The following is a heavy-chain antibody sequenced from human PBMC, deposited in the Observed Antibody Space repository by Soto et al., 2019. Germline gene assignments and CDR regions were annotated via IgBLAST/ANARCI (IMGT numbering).Heavy chain of an antibody. Sequence: PGGSLRLSCAASGLTFSSYGMHWVRQAPGKGLEWVAVIWYDGSNKYYADSVKGRFTISRDNSKNTLYLQMNSLRAEDTAVYYCARGKGGDSSGYYKNWGQGTLVTVSS. CDR1: GLTFSSYG. V-gene: IGHV3-33*01. D-gene: IGHD3-22*01. CDR2: IWYDGSNK. CDR3: ARGKGGDSSGYYKN. J-gene: IGHJ4*02.